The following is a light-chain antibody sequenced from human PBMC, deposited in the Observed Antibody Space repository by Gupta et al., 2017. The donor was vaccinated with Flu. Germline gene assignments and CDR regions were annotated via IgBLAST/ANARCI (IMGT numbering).Light chain of an antibody. Sequence: QSALTQPPSASGSPGQSVTIYCTGTSSDVGGSKYVAWYQQYPGKAPKLMIYEVSKRPSGVPDRFSGSKSGNTASLTVSGLQAEDEAGYYCSSYAGGNNWVFGGGTKLTVL. CDR1: SSDVGGSKY. V-gene: IGLV2-8*01. CDR3: SSYAGGNNWV. CDR2: EVS. J-gene: IGLJ3*02.